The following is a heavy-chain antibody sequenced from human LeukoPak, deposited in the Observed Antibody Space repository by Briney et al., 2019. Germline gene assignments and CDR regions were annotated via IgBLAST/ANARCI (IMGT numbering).Heavy chain of an antibody. D-gene: IGHD3-22*01. J-gene: IGHJ4*02. V-gene: IGHV3-7*01. CDR2: IKQDGSEK. Sequence: GGSLRLSCAASGFTFSSYWMSWVRQAPGKGPEWVANIKQDGSEKYYVDSVKGRFTISRDNAKNSLYLQMNSLRAEDTAVYYCASRGFSITMIDGETPFDYWGQGTLVTVSS. CDR1: GFTFSSYW. CDR3: ASRGFSITMIDGETPFDY.